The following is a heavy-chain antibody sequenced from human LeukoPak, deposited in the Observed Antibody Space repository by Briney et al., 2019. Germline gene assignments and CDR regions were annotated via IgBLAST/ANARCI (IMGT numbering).Heavy chain of an antibody. J-gene: IGHJ4*02. D-gene: IGHD6-19*01. CDR3: ARDRIAVGRMLDS. V-gene: IGHV1-2*02. Sequence: GASVKVSCKASGYTFTVYYLHWVRQAPGQGLEWMGCIDPNSGGTIYAQKFQGRVTMTGDTSISTAYMELSRLRSDDTAVYYCARDRIAVGRMLDSCGQGSLVTVSS. CDR2: IDPNSGGT. CDR1: GYTFTVYY.